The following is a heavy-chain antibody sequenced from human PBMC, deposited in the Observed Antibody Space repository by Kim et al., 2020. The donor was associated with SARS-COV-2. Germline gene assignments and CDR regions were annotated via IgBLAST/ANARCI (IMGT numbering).Heavy chain of an antibody. Sequence: GGSLRLSCVGAGFTFNVYSIHWVRQAPGKGLEWVAAISADGSLQYYAESVKGRFTISRDNSKNTLFLQMNSLRVEDTAVYYCAKDRSYSTRWYFFETWG. CDR3: AKDRSYSTRWYFFET. J-gene: IGHJ3*02. V-gene: IGHV3-30*18. CDR2: ISADGSLQ. D-gene: IGHD6-13*01. CDR1: GFTFNVYS.